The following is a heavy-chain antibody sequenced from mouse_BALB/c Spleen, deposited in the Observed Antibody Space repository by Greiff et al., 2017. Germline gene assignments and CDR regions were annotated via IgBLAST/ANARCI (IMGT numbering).Heavy chain of an antibody. D-gene: IGHD1-1*01. CDR1: GYTFTSYV. CDR3: ARVNYYGSSYWYFDV. CDR2: INPYNDGT. Sequence: EVQLQQSGPELVKPGASVKMSCKASGYTFTSYVMHWVKQKPGQGLEWIGYINPYNDGTKYNEKFKGKATLTSDKSSSTAYMELSSLTSEDSAVYYCARVNYYGSSYWYFDVWGAGTTVTVSS. J-gene: IGHJ1*01. V-gene: IGHV1-14*01.